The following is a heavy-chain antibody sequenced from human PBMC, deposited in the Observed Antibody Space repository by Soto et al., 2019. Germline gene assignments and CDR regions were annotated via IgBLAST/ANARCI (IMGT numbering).Heavy chain of an antibody. V-gene: IGHV1-8*01. CDR3: VRGGFLSHDHVIIAPATLGFDP. Sequence: ASVKVSCKASGYTFTTYDINWVRQAPGQGLEWMGWMNPNRTNTGYAEKFQGRVTMTRDTSISTAYMELSSLRYDDTAVYYCVRGGFLSHDHVIIAPATLGFDPWGQGTLVTVS. CDR2: MNPNRTNT. D-gene: IGHD2-2*01. CDR1: GYTFTTYD. J-gene: IGHJ5*02.